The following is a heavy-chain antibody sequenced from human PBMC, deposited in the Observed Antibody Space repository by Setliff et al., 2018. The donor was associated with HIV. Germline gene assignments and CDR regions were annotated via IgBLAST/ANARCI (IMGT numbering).Heavy chain of an antibody. CDR3: ARPTTGLGGGAAFDI. CDR1: GGSVGSRDYY. V-gene: IGHV4-39*01. Sequence: PSETLSLTCAVSGGSVGSRDYYWGWIRQPPGKGLEWIGNILYGGTTYYTPSLESRVSISVDTSRNQFSLRLNSVTAADTAVYYCARPTTGLGGGAAFDIWGQGTMVTVSS. CDR2: ILYGGTT. D-gene: IGHD2-8*01. J-gene: IGHJ3*02.